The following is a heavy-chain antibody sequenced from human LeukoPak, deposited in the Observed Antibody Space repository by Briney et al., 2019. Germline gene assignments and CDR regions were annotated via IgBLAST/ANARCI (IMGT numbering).Heavy chain of an antibody. J-gene: IGHJ4*02. CDR2: IYSGGST. CDR3: ARTLGRVNYFDY. D-gene: IGHD4-23*01. V-gene: IGHV3-53*01. Sequence: QTGGSLRLSCAASGFTFSSYSMNWVRQAPGKGLEWVSVIYSGGSTYYADSVKGRLTISRDNSKNTLYLQMNSLRAEDTAVYYCARTLGRVNYFDYWGQGTLVTVSS. CDR1: GFTFSSYS.